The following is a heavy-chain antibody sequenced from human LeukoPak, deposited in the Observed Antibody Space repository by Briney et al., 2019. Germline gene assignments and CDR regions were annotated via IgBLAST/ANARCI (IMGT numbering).Heavy chain of an antibody. V-gene: IGHV3-11*01. D-gene: IGHD6-13*01. Sequence: GGSLRLSCAASGFTFSDYYMSWIRQAPGKGLEWVSYISSSGSTIYYADSVKGRFTIPRDNAKNSLYLQMNSLRAEDTAVYYCARDSEYSISWYRGYYYYYHLDVWGKGTTVTVSS. CDR1: GFTFSDYY. CDR2: ISSSGSTI. J-gene: IGHJ6*03. CDR3: ARDSEYSISWYRGYYYYYHLDV.